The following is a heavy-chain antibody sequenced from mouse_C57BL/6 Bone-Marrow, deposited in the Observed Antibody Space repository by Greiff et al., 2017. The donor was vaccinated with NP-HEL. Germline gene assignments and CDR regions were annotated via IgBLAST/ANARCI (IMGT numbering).Heavy chain of an antibody. CDR3: ARYYGSPYYFDY. CDR1: GYSFTGYY. CDR2: INPSTGGT. Sequence: VQLKQSGPELVKPGASVKISCKASGYSFTGYYMNWVKQSPEKSLEWIGEINPSTGGTTYNQKFKAKATLTVDKSSSTAYMQLKSLTSEDSAVYYCARYYGSPYYFDYWGQGTTLTVSS. V-gene: IGHV1-42*01. J-gene: IGHJ2*01. D-gene: IGHD1-1*01.